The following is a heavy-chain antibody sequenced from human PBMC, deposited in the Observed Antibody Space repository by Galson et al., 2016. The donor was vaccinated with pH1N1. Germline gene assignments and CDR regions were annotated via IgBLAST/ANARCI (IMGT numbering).Heavy chain of an antibody. CDR2: IYYSGTT. V-gene: IGHV4-59*01. CDR1: GDSINRNY. Sequence: ETLSLTCTVSGDSINRNYWSWIRQPPGKGLEWIGYIYYSGTTSYNPSLKSRITISVDSSLGQFSLKLTSVTAADTAVYYCARGGGDLDSWGQGTLVTVSS. CDR3: ARGGGDLDS. J-gene: IGHJ4*02. D-gene: IGHD2-21*02.